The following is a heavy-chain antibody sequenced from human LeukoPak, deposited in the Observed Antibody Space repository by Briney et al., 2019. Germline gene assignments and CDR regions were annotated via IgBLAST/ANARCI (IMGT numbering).Heavy chain of an antibody. V-gene: IGHV4-59*02. CDR1: GGSVSDYF. Sequence: PSETLSLTCTVSGGSVSDYFWSWMRQPPGGGLEWIGYSYNNGSTNYNPSLKRRVTISVDTSKNLFSLQLTSVTAADTAVYYCARSSDDYVWGSYREPFEHGGQGTLVTVSS. D-gene: IGHD3-16*02. CDR2: SYNNGST. CDR3: ARSSDDYVWGSYREPFEH. J-gene: IGHJ4*02.